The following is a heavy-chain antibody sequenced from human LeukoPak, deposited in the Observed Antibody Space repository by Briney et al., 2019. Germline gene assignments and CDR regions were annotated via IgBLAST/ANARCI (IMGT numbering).Heavy chain of an antibody. CDR3: ARVYCSSTSCLGGYYGMDV. CDR2: INAGNGNT. Sequence: ASVKVSCKASGYTFTSYAMHWVRQAPGQRLEWMGWINAGNGNTKYSQKFQGRVTITRDTSANTAYMELSSLRSEDTAVYYCARVYCSSTSCLGGYYGMDVWGQGTTVTVSS. V-gene: IGHV1-3*01. D-gene: IGHD2-2*01. J-gene: IGHJ6*02. CDR1: GYTFTSYA.